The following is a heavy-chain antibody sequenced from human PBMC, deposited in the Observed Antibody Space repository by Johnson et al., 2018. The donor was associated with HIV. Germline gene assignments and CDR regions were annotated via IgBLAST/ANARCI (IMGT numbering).Heavy chain of an antibody. CDR2: IGTAGDT. CDR1: GFTFSSYD. CDR3: AKDYGAFDI. Sequence: VQLVESGGGLVQPGGSLRLSCAASGFTFSSYDMHWVRQSTGKGLEWVSAIGTAGDTRYPASVKGRFTISRDNSKNTLYLQMNSLRAEDTAVYYCAKDYGAFDIWGQGTMVTVSS. J-gene: IGHJ3*02. D-gene: IGHD3-10*01. V-gene: IGHV3-13*01.